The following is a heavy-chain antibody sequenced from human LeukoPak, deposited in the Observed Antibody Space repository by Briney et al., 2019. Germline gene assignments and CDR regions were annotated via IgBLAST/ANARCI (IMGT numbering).Heavy chain of an antibody. V-gene: IGHV4-38-2*02. CDR1: GYSISSNYY. CDR3: ARVSARGGYGDDYFDY. J-gene: IGHJ4*02. CDR2: IYRSGNT. Sequence: SETLSLTCTVSGYSISSNYYWGWIRQPPGKGLEWIGNIYRSGNTYYNPSLRSRVTTSIDTSKNQFSLKVNSVTAAETAMYYCARVSARGGYGDDYFDYWGQGTLVTVSS. D-gene: IGHD4-17*01.